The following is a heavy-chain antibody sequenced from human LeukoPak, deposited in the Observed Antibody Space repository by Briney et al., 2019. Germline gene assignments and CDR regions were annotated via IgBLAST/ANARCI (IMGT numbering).Heavy chain of an antibody. CDR3: ASGSSGDYLAFDY. CDR1: GGAISSYY. J-gene: IGHJ4*02. CDR2: IYYSGST. V-gene: IGHV4-59*01. D-gene: IGHD3-22*01. Sequence: SETLSLTCSVSGGAISSYYWSWIRQPPGKGLEWIGYIYYSGSTNYNPSLKSRVTISVDTSKNQFSLKMSSVTAADTAVYYCASGSSGDYLAFDYWGQGTLVTVSS.